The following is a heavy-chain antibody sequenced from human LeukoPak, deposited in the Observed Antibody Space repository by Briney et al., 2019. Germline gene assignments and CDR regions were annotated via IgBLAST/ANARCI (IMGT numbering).Heavy chain of an antibody. CDR1: GGSISSSF. D-gene: IGHD5-24*01. J-gene: IGHJ5*02. CDR3: AREEIRSWFDP. Sequence: SETLSLTCTVSGGSISSSFWNWIRQPPGKGLEWIGYIYYSGSTNYNPSLKSRVTISVDTSKDQFSLKLSSVTAADTAVYYCAREEIRSWFDPWGQGTLVTVSS. V-gene: IGHV4-59*01. CDR2: IYYSGST.